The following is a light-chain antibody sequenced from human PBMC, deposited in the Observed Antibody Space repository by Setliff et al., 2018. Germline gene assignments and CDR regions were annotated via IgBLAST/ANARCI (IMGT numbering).Light chain of an antibody. CDR3: QSYDSSLSVSVV. CDR1: SSNIGAGYD. J-gene: IGLJ2*01. Sequence: QSVLTQPPSVPGAPGQRVTISCTGSSSNIGAGYDVHWYQQLPGTAPKLLIYGNSNRPSGVPDRFSGSKSGTSASLAITGLQAEDEADYYCQSYDSSLSVSVVFGGGTKVTVL. CDR2: GNS. V-gene: IGLV1-40*01.